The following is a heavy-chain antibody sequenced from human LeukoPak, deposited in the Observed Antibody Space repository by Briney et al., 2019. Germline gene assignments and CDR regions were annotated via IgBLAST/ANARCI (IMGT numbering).Heavy chain of an antibody. V-gene: IGHV4-38-2*01. CDR2: IYHSGST. CDR1: GYSISSGHY. Sequence: SETLSLTCAVSGYSISSGHYWGWIRQPPGKGLEWIGSIYHSGSTYYNPSLKSRVTISVDTSKNQFSLKLSSVTAADTAVYYCARPVYGSSAGNWFDPWGQGTLVTVSS. CDR3: ARPVYGSSAGNWFDP. D-gene: IGHD1-26*01. J-gene: IGHJ5*02.